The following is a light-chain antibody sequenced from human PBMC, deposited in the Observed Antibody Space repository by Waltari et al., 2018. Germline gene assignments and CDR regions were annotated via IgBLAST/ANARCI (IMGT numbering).Light chain of an antibody. Sequence: DIVMTQSPDTLTVSLGERAPINCTTRRSVLYTSNNKNYIGWYQQKPGQPPKLLIYWASNRDSGVPDRFIGSGSGTDFTLTINSLQAEDVAVYYCQQYFTSPSLTFGGGTKVEI. CDR3: QQYFTSPSLT. J-gene: IGKJ4*01. CDR2: WAS. CDR1: RSVLYTSNNKNY. V-gene: IGKV4-1*01.